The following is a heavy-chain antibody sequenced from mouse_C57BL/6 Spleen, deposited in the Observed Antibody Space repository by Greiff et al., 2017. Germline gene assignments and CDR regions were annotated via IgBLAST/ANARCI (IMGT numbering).Heavy chain of an antibody. D-gene: IGHD1-1*01. V-gene: IGHV1-78*01. CDR1: GYTFTDYT. J-gene: IGHJ1*03. CDR3: AREDSYYCSSSYWYFDV. CDR2: IYPRDGST. Sequence: QVQLQQSDAELVKPGASVKISCKASGYTFTDYTIHWMKQRPEQGLEWIGYIYPRDGSTTYNEKFKGKATLTADKSSSTAYMQLNSLTSEDSAVYFCAREDSYYCSSSYWYFDVWGTGTTVTVSS.